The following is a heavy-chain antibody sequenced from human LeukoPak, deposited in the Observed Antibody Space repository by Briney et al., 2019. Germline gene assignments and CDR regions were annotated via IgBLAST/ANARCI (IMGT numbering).Heavy chain of an antibody. J-gene: IGHJ3*02. CDR1: RYTFASQT. Sequence: ASVKVPCKAYRYTFASQTIHWVRQAPGQRLEWMGWINAGNANTKLSQKFQDRLTISRDTSASTAYMELNSLRSEDTTIYYCARDFSTGDAFDIWGRGTMVTVSS. CDR2: INAGNANT. D-gene: IGHD3/OR15-3a*01. CDR3: ARDFSTGDAFDI. V-gene: IGHV1-3*01.